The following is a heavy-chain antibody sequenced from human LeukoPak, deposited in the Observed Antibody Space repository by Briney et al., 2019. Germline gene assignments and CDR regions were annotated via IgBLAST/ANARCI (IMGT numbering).Heavy chain of an antibody. CDR2: INERGSST. CDR1: GFTFSNSW. J-gene: IGHJ4*02. D-gene: IGHD3-10*01. V-gene: IGHV3-74*01. Sequence: GGSLRLSCAASGFTFSNSWLHWVRQAPGKGLVWVSRINERGSSTSYADSVKGRFTISRDNAKNTLYLQMNNLRADDTAVYYCARQGPMVHGFDYWGQGTLVTVSS. CDR3: ARQGPMVHGFDY.